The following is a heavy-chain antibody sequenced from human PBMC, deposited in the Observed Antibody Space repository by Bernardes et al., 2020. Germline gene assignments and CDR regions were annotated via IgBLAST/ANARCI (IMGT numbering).Heavy chain of an antibody. CDR3: ARENLWFGDRTAFDI. J-gene: IGHJ3*02. CDR2: IYYSGST. D-gene: IGHD3-10*01. Sequence: SETLSLICTVSGGSVSSGSYYWSWIRQPPGKGLEWIGYIYYSGSTNYNPSLKSRVTISVDTSKNQFSLKLSSVTAADTAVYYCARENLWFGDRTAFDIWGQGTMVTVSS. V-gene: IGHV4-61*01. CDR1: GGSVSSGSYY.